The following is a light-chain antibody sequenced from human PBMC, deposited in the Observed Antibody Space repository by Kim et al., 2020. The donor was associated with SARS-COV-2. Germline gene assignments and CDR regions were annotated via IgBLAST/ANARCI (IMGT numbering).Light chain of an antibody. CDR2: GAS. CDR1: QSVSSN. CDR3: QQYNNWPPGNT. Sequence: EIVMTQSPATLSVSPGERATLSCRASQSVSSNLAWYQQKPGQAPRLLIYGASTRATGIPARFSGSGSGTEFTPTISSLQSEDFAVYYCQQYNNWPPGNTFGQGTKLEI. V-gene: IGKV3-15*01. J-gene: IGKJ2*01.